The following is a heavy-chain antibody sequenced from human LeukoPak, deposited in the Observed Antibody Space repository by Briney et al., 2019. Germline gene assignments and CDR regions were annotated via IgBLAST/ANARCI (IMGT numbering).Heavy chain of an antibody. V-gene: IGHV4-30-4*08. CDR2: IYYSGST. J-gene: IGHJ4*02. Sequence: SQTLSLTCTVSGGSISSGDYYWSWIRQPPGKGLEWIGYIYYSGSTYYNPSLKSRVTISVDTSKNQFSLKLSSVTAADTAVYYCARYSGWYSSVPIDYWGQGTLVTASS. CDR1: GGSISSGDYY. CDR3: ARYSGWYSSVPIDY. D-gene: IGHD6-19*01.